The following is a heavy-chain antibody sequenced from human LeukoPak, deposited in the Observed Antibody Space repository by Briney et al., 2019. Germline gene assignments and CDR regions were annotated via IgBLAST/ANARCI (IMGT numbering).Heavy chain of an antibody. CDR3: ARADCSTTSCYEFDY. V-gene: IGHV3-11*04. Sequence: PGGSLRLSCAASGFTFSDYYMSWIRQAPGKGLEWVSCISSSGRTKYYADSVKGRFTISRDNAKNSLFLQMSGLRAEDTAVYYCARADCSTTSCYEFDYWGQGTLVTVSS. J-gene: IGHJ4*02. CDR1: GFTFSDYY. D-gene: IGHD2-2*01. CDR2: ISSSGRTK.